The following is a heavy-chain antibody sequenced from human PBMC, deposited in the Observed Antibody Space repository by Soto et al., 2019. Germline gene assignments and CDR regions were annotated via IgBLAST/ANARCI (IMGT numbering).Heavy chain of an antibody. CDR2: INHSGST. J-gene: IGHJ4*02. Sequence: SETLSLTCAVYGGSFSGYYWSWIRQPPGKGLEWIGEINHSGSTNYNPSLKSRVTISVDTSKNQFSLKLSSVTAADTAVYYCARAGIAARPSDYWDQGTLVTVSS. CDR3: ARAGIAARPSDY. CDR1: GGSFSGYY. V-gene: IGHV4-34*01. D-gene: IGHD6-6*01.